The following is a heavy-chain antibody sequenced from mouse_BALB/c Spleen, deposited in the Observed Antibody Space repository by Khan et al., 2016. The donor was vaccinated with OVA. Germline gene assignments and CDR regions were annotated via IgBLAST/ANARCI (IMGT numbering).Heavy chain of an antibody. CDR2: IRYSGNT. J-gene: IGHJ2*01. CDR1: GYSITSDYA. Sequence: EVQLQESGPGLVKPSQSLSLTCTVTGYSITSDYAWNWIRQFPGNKLEWLGYIRYSGNTKYNPSLKSRISVTRDTSTNQFFLQLNSVTTEDTATYYCARVHGGDFDYWGQGTTLTVSS. CDR3: ARVHGGDFDY. V-gene: IGHV3-2*02.